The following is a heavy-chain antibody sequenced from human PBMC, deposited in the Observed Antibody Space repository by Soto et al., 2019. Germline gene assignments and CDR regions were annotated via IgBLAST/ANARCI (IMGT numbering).Heavy chain of an antibody. CDR3: AREKVEWELTRYYYGMDV. Sequence: QVQLVQSGAEVNKPGSSVKVSCMATGGTFSSYAISWVRQAPGLGLEWMGGIIPIFGTANYAQKFQGRVTITADESTSTAYMELSSLRSEDTAVYYCAREKVEWELTRYYYGMDVWGQGTTVTVSS. CDR2: IIPIFGTA. D-gene: IGHD1-26*01. V-gene: IGHV1-69*01. J-gene: IGHJ6*02. CDR1: GGTFSSYA.